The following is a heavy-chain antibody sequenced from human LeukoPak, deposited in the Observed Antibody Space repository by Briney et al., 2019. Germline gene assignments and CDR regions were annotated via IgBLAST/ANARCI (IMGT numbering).Heavy chain of an antibody. CDR2: IGGRGGRT. CDR1: GFTFSSYA. Sequence: PGGSLRLSCAASGFTFSSYAMNWVRQAPGKGLEWVSGIGGRGGRTYYADSVQGRFTISRDNSNNTVDLQMNSLRAEDTAIYYCAKGRIAVAPYYGMDVWGRGTTVSVSS. V-gene: IGHV3-23*01. D-gene: IGHD6-19*01. CDR3: AKGRIAVAPYYGMDV. J-gene: IGHJ6*02.